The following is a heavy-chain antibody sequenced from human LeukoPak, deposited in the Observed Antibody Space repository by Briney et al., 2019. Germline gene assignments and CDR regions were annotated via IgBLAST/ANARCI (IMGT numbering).Heavy chain of an antibody. V-gene: IGHV3-30*18. CDR3: AKDYDFWSGYQPLYFDY. CDR2: ISYDGSNK. Sequence: GGSLRLSCAASGFTFSSYGMHWVRQAPGKGLEWVAVISYDGSNKYYADSVKGRFTISRDNSKNTLYLQMNSLRAEDTAVYYYAKDYDFWSGYQPLYFDYWGQGTLVTVSS. D-gene: IGHD3-3*01. J-gene: IGHJ4*02. CDR1: GFTFSSYG.